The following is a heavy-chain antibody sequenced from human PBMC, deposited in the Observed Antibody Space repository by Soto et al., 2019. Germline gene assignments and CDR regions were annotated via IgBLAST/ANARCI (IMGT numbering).Heavy chain of an antibody. CDR3: AKAGNLLWFGELLDFDY. CDR2: ISYDGSNK. D-gene: IGHD3-10*01. J-gene: IGHJ4*02. CDR1: GFTFSSYG. Sequence: QVQLVESGGGVVQPGRSLRLSCAASGFTFSSYGMHWVRQAPGKGLEWVAVISYDGSNKYYADSVKGRFTISRDNSKNTLYLQMNSLRAEDTAVYYCAKAGNLLWFGELLDFDYWGQGTLVTVSS. V-gene: IGHV3-30*18.